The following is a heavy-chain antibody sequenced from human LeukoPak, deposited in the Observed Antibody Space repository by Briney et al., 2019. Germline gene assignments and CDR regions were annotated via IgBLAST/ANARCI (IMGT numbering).Heavy chain of an antibody. CDR2: IYYSGST. CDR1: GGSISSHY. Sequence: SETLSLTCTVSGGSISSHYWSWIRQSPGKGLEWIGYIYYSGSTNYNPSLKSRVTISVDTSRNQFSLKLSSVTAADTAVYYCARGEMATIEDAFDIWGQGTMVTVSS. V-gene: IGHV4-59*11. D-gene: IGHD5-24*01. CDR3: ARGEMATIEDAFDI. J-gene: IGHJ3*02.